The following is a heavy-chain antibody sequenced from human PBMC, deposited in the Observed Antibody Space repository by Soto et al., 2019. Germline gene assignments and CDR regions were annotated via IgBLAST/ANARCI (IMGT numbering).Heavy chain of an antibody. V-gene: IGHV4-39*01. CDR2: IYYSGST. CDR3: ARNKPNWFDP. CDR1: GGSISSSSYY. Sequence: QLQLQESGPGLVKPSETLSLTCTVSGGSISSSSYYWGWIRQPPGKGLEWIGSIYYSGSTYYNPSLTSRGTISVDTSKNQFSLKLSTVTAADTAVYYCARNKPNWFDPWGQGTLVTVSS. J-gene: IGHJ5*02.